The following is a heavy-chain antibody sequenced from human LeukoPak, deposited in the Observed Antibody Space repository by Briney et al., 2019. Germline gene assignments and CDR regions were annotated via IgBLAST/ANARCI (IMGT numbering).Heavy chain of an antibody. CDR2: INYSGTT. V-gene: IGHV4-39*02. J-gene: IGHJ5*02. D-gene: IGHD7-27*01. CDR3: ARDGVNWGIDL. CDR1: GGSISSSGYY. Sequence: SETLSLTCTASGGSISSSGYYWGWIRQPPGKGLEWIASINYSGTTYYNPSLKSRVTISEDRSKNQFSLKLSSVTAADTAVYYCARDGVNWGIDLWGQGTLVIVSS.